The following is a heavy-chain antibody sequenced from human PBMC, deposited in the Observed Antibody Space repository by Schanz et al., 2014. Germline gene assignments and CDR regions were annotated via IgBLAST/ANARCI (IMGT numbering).Heavy chain of an antibody. CDR1: GYTFTVYY. D-gene: IGHD1-26*01. CDR2: INPNSGGT. J-gene: IGHJ4*02. V-gene: IGHV1-2*02. Sequence: QVQLVQSGAEVKKPGASVKVSCKTSGYTFTVYYIHWVRQAPGQGLEWMGWINPNSGGTNYPQRFQGRVTTTRDTSTNTVYMNLSSLTSADTAVYYCARGFLASGGKTFDCWGQGTLVTVSS. CDR3: ARGFLASGGKTFDC.